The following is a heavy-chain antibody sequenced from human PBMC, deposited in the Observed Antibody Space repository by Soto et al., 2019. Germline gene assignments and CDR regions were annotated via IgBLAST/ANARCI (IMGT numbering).Heavy chain of an antibody. CDR1: GFSFSSFA. CDR2: ISGSADST. D-gene: IGHD2-8*01. J-gene: IGHJ6*02. Sequence: EVQLLESGGGFIHPGWSLRISCAASGFSFSSFAMNWVRQAPGKGLEWVSIISGSADSTFYADSVKGRFTISRDNSKSTLYLQINSLRAEDTAVYYCAKTRGAMIYAISVYGMDVWGQGTTVTVSS. V-gene: IGHV3-23*01. CDR3: AKTRGAMIYAISVYGMDV.